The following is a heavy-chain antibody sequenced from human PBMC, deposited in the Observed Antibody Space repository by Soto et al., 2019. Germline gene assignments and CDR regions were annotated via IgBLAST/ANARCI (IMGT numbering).Heavy chain of an antibody. V-gene: IGHV3-23*01. Sequence: GGSLRLSCAASGFTFSSYAMSWVRQAPGKGLEWVSAISGSGGSTYYADSVKGRFTISRDNSKNTLYLQMNSLRAEDTAVYYCAKDYYYDSSGYYPHAAFDIWGQGTMVTVSS. D-gene: IGHD3-22*01. CDR2: ISGSGGST. J-gene: IGHJ3*02. CDR1: GFTFSSYA. CDR3: AKDYYYDSSGYYPHAAFDI.